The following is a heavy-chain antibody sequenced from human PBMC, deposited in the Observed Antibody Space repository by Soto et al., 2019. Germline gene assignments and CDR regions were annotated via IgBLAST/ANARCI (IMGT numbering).Heavy chain of an antibody. CDR3: ARAVVGDIVVVVAAYDY. J-gene: IGHJ4*02. Sequence: EVQLVESGGGVLRPGGSLRLSCAASGFTLDDYGMSWVRQAPGKGLEWVCGINWNGGSTGYADSVKGRFTISRDNAKNSLYLQINSLRAEDTALYHCARAVVGDIVVVVAAYDYWGQGTLVTVPS. D-gene: IGHD2-15*01. CDR2: INWNGGST. CDR1: GFTLDDYG. V-gene: IGHV3-20*01.